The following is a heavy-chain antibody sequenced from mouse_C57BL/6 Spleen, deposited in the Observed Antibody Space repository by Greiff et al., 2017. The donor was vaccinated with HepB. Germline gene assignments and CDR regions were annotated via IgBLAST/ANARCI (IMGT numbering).Heavy chain of an antibody. V-gene: IGHV3-1*01. J-gene: IGHJ2*01. Sequence: DVKLQESGPGMVKPSQSLSLTCTVTGYSITSGYDWHWIRHFPGNKLEWMGYISYSGSTNYNPSLKSRISITHDTSKNHFFLKLNSVTTEDTATYYCARGSIYYDYDLDYWGQGTTLTVSS. D-gene: IGHD2-4*01. CDR3: ARGSIYYDYDLDY. CDR2: ISYSGST. CDR1: GYSITSGYD.